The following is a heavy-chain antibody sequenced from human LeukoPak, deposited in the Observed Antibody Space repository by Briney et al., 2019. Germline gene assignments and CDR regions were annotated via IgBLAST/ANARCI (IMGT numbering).Heavy chain of an antibody. CDR2: IYHSGST. CDR3: ARVKDYYHYMDV. Sequence: SETLSLPCTVSGYSISSGYYWGSIRQPPGKGLEWSGSIYHSGSTYYNPSLKSRVTISVDTSKNQFSLKLSSVTAADTAVYYCARVKDYYHYMDVWGKGTTVTVSS. V-gene: IGHV4-38-2*02. J-gene: IGHJ6*03. CDR1: GYSISSGYY.